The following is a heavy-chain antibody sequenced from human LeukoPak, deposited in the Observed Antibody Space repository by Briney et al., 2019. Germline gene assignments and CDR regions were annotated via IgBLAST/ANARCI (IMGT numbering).Heavy chain of an antibody. CDR1: GYSFTSYW. D-gene: IGHD3-22*01. V-gene: IGHV5-51*01. Sequence: GESLKISCKGSGYSFTSYWIGWVRQMPGKGLEWMGIIYPGDSVTRYSPSFQGQVTISADKSISTAYLQWSSLKASDTAMYYCALASPYYDSSGYYRPPDAFDIWGQGTMVTVSS. CDR2: IYPGDSVT. CDR3: ALASPYYDSSGYYRPPDAFDI. J-gene: IGHJ3*02.